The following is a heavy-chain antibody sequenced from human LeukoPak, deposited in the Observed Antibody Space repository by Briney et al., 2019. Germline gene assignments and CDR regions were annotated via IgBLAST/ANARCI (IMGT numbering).Heavy chain of an antibody. CDR3: ARVDCSGGSCYSFDY. V-gene: IGHV4-59*01. CDR2: IYYSGST. J-gene: IGHJ4*02. Sequence: SETLSLTCTVSGGSFSSYYWNWIRQPPGKGLEWMGYIYYSGSTNCNPSLKSRVTISVDTSKNQFSLKLSSVTAADTAVYYCARVDCSGGSCYSFDYWGRGTLVTVSS. D-gene: IGHD2-15*01. CDR1: GGSFSSYY.